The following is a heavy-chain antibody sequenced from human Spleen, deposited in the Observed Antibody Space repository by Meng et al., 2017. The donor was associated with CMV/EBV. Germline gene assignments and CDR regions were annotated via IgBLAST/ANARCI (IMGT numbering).Heavy chain of an antibody. CDR1: SVRTSNCY. CDR3: ARDLLSRDLFLNWLDP. Sequence: SVRTSNCYWAWIRQPPGKGLEWIGTIYYDGSAYYNPSLRSRVTISVDASLNQFSVRLRSVTAADTALYYCARDLLSRDLFLNWLDPWGQGTLVTISS. V-gene: IGHV4-39*07. J-gene: IGHJ5*02. D-gene: IGHD2-21*02. CDR2: IYYDGSA.